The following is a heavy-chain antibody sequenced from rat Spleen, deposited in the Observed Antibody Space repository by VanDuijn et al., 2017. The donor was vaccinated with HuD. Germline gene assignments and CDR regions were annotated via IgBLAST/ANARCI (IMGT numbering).Heavy chain of an antibody. CDR1: GFTFSDYY. V-gene: IGHV5-22*01. D-gene: IGHD1-10*01. J-gene: IGHJ2*01. CDR3: ARRGYNNCGFDY. CDR2: ISYEGSST. Sequence: EVQLVESGGGLVQPGRSLKLSCAASGFTFSDYYMAWVRQAPKKGLEWVASISYEGSSTYYGDSVKGRFTISRDNAKNTLYLQMNSLRSEDTATYFGARRGYNNCGFDYWGQGVMVTVSP.